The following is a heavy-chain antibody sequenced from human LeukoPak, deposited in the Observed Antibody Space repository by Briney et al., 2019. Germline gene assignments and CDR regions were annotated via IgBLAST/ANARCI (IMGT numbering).Heavy chain of an antibody. Sequence: ASVKVSCKASGGTFSSYAISWVRQAPGQGLEWMGRIIPILGIANYAQKFQGRVTITADKSTSTAYMELSSLRSEDTAVYYCARDSDAYYCSSTSCYRVLGNWFDPWGQGTLVTVSS. D-gene: IGHD2-2*01. CDR1: GGTFSSYA. V-gene: IGHV1-69*04. J-gene: IGHJ5*02. CDR2: IIPILGIA. CDR3: ARDSDAYYCSSTSCYRVLGNWFDP.